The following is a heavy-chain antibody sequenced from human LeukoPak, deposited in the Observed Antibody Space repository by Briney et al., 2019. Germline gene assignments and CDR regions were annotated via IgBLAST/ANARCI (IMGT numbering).Heavy chain of an antibody. CDR3: ARGYCSSTSCYAPFDY. J-gene: IGHJ4*02. V-gene: IGHV3-30*02. CDR1: GFTFSDYA. Sequence: GGSLRLSCSTFGFTFSDYAFHWVRQAPGKGLEWVAFIRLDGITAYYTDSVKGRFTISRDNTKKTLFLQMNSLRAEDTAVYYCARGYCSSTSCYAPFDYWGQGTLVTVSS. CDR2: IRLDGITA. D-gene: IGHD2-2*01.